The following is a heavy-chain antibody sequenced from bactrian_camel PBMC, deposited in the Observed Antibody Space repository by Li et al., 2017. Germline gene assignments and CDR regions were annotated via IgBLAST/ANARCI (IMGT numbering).Heavy chain of an antibody. CDR1: GFTFSNYD. Sequence: SGFTFSNYDMHWVRQAPGKGLEWVSGTNSRGAGTYYEDSMKGRSTISRDNAKNTLYLQMNSLKTEDTAVYYCAADVCFFFNDTAPTEIYT. D-gene: IGHD2*01. V-gene: IGHV3S40*01. CDR2: TNSRGAGT.